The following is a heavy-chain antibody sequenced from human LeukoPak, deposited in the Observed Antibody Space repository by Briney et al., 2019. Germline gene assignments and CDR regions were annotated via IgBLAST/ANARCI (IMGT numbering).Heavy chain of an antibody. V-gene: IGHV3-9*01. J-gene: IGHJ6*02. CDR3: AKALGMVRGVSLYYYYYGMDV. Sequence: PGRSLRLSCAASGFTFNDFAMHWVRQTPGKGLEWVSGISWNSGSIGYADSVKGRFTISRDNGKNALYLEMNSLRAEDTALYYCAKALGMVRGVSLYYYYYGMDVWGHGTTVTVSS. CDR1: GFTFNDFA. CDR2: ISWNSGSI. D-gene: IGHD3-10*01.